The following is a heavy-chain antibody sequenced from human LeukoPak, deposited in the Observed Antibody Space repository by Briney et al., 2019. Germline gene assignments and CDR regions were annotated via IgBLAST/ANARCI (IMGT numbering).Heavy chain of an antibody. J-gene: IGHJ4*02. CDR1: GGSISSYY. CDR2: IYYSGST. D-gene: IGHD6-6*01. V-gene: IGHV4-59*08. Sequence: PSETLSLTCTVSGGSISSYYWSWIRQPPGKGLEWIGYIYYSGSTNYNPSLKSRVTISVDTSKKQFSLKLSSVTAADTAVYYCARGYSSSSGRPGYWGQGTLVTVSS. CDR3: ARGYSSSSGRPGY.